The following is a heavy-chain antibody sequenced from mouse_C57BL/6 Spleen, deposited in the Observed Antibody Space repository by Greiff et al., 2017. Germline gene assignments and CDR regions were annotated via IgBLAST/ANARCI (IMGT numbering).Heavy chain of an antibody. V-gene: IGHV1-82*01. Sequence: QVQLKQSGPELVKPGASVKISCKASGYAFSSSWMNWVKQRPGKGLEWIGRIYPGDGDTNYNGKFKGKATLTADKSSSTAYMQRSSLTSEDSAVYCCARDYGSAMDYWGQGTSVTVSS. CDR1: GYAFSSSW. D-gene: IGHD1-1*01. CDR2: IYPGDGDT. CDR3: ARDYGSAMDY. J-gene: IGHJ4*01.